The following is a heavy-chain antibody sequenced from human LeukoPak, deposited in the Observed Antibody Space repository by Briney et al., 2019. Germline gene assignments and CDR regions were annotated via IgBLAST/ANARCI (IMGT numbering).Heavy chain of an antibody. J-gene: IGHJ3*02. CDR1: GGSFSGYS. D-gene: IGHD5-18*01. V-gene: IGHV4-34*01. CDR3: ARGRIRHAFDI. Sequence: PSETLSLTCAVYGGSFSGYSWSWIRQPPGKGLEWIGEINHSGSTNYNPSLKSRVTISVDTSKNQFSLKLSSVTAADTAVYYCARGRIRHAFDIWGQGTMVTVSS. CDR2: INHSGST.